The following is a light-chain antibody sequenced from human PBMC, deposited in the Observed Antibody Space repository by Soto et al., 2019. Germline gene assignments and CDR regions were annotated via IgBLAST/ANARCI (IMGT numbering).Light chain of an antibody. CDR1: QSVSSN. CDR2: DTS. CDR3: QHRSSWPPG. V-gene: IGKV3-11*01. J-gene: IGKJ5*01. Sequence: EIVMTQSPATLSVSPGERATLSCRASQSVSSNLAWYQQKPGQVPRLLIYDTSKRATGIPARFSGSGSGTDFTLTISGLAPEDFAVYYCQHRSSWPPGFGQGTRLEIK.